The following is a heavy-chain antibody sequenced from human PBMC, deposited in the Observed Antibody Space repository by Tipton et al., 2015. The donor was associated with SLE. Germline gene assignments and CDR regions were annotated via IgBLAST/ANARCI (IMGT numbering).Heavy chain of an antibody. CDR3: VRGVNDLWSVGGNGMDV. Sequence: LRLSCTVSGGSLSSYYWSWIRQPAGKGLEWIGRIYASGSTEYNPSLKSRVTISVDPSKNQFSLRLTSLTAADMAVYYCVRGVNDLWSVGGNGMDVWGQGTTVTVSS. J-gene: IGHJ6*02. CDR1: GGSLSSYY. V-gene: IGHV4-4*07. CDR2: IYASGST. D-gene: IGHD3-3*01.